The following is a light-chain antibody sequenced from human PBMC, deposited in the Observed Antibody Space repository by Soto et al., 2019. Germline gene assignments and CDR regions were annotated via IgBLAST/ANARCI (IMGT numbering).Light chain of an antibody. Sequence: EIVMTQSPATLSVSPGERATLSCRASQSVSSNLAWYQQKPGQSPRLLIYGASTRATGIPARFSGSGSGTEFTLTISSLQSEDFGLYFCQEYTKWPGTFGQGTRVEMK. CDR2: GAS. CDR1: QSVSSN. V-gene: IGKV3-15*01. CDR3: QEYTKWPGT. J-gene: IGKJ1*01.